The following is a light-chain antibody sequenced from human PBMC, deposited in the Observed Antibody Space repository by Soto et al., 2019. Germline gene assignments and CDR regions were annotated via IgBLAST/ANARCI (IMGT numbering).Light chain of an antibody. CDR3: QQYYSTPRT. J-gene: IGKJ1*01. CDR2: GAS. V-gene: IGKV3-15*01. Sequence: EIVMTQSPATLSVSPGERATLSCRASQGIKDYVAWFQQKPGQAPRLLIYGASTRATAIPARFSGSGSGTDFTLTISSLQAEDVAVYYCQQYYSTPRTFGQGTKVDIK. CDR1: QGIKDY.